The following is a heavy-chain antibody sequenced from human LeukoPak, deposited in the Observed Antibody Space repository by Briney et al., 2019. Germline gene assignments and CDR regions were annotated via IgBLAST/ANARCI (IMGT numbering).Heavy chain of an antibody. Sequence: PSETLSLTCAVDGGSFSGYYWSWIRQPPGKGLEWIGEINHSGSTNYNPSLKSRVTISVDTSKNQFSLKLSSVTAADTAVYYCARHPYGSGSSFDYWGQGTLVTVSS. CDR1: GGSFSGYY. CDR2: INHSGST. V-gene: IGHV4-34*01. D-gene: IGHD3-10*01. CDR3: ARHPYGSGSSFDY. J-gene: IGHJ4*02.